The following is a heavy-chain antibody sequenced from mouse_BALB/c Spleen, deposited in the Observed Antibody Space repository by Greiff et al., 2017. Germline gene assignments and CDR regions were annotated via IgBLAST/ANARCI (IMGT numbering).Heavy chain of an antibody. J-gene: IGHJ3*01. Sequence: VQLQQSGAELVRSGASVKLSCTASGFNIKDYYMHWVKQRPEQGLEWIGWIDPENGDTEYAPKFQGKATMTADTSSNTAYLQLSSLTSEDTAVYYCNGGSTAALAYWGQGTLVTVSA. CDR1: GFNIKDYY. V-gene: IGHV14-4*02. CDR3: NGGSTAALAY. D-gene: IGHD1-2*01. CDR2: IDPENGDT.